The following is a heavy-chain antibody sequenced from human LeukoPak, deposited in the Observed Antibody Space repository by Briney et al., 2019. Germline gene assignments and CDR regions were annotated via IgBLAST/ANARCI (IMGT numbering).Heavy chain of an antibody. J-gene: IGHJ4*02. CDR3: AKMGYFGSGSYYPGEFYFDY. CDR2: ISWNSDTI. Sequence: GGSLRLSCAASGFDFDDYAMHWVRQAPGKDLEWVSSISWNSDTIYYAASVKGRFTISRDNAKNSLYLQMNSLGTEDTAFYYCAKMGYFGSGSYYPGEFYFDYWGQGTLVTVSS. V-gene: IGHV3-9*01. D-gene: IGHD3-10*01. CDR1: GFDFDDYA.